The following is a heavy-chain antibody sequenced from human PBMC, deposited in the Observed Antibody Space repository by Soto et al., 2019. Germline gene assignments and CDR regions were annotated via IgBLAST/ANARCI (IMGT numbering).Heavy chain of an antibody. J-gene: IGHJ4*02. V-gene: IGHV3-74*01. Sequence: GGSLRLSCAASGFTFSSRWMHWVRQAPGKGRVWVSRINSDGTTITYADSVKGRFTISRDNAKNTLYLQMNSLRAEDTAVYYCARGTQTTVTTRLFDCWGQGTLVTVSS. CDR2: INSDGTTI. D-gene: IGHD4-17*01. CDR1: GFTFSSRW. CDR3: ARGTQTTVTTRLFDC.